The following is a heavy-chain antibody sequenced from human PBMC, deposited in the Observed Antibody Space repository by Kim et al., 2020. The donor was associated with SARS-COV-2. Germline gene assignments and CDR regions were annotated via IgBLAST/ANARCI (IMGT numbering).Heavy chain of an antibody. J-gene: IGHJ3*02. Sequence: YAQKLRGRVTMTRDTSITTAYMELSGLRSDDTAVYYCAEGIAAAGTPFDIWGQGTMVTVSS. D-gene: IGHD6-13*01. CDR3: AEGIAAAGTPFDI. V-gene: IGHV1-2*02.